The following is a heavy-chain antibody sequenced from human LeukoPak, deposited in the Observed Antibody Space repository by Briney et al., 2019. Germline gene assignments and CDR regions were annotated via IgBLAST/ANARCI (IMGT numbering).Heavy chain of an antibody. V-gene: IGHV4-39*01. Sequence: SETLSLTCTVWGGSISSSSYYWGWIRQPPGKGLEWIGSIYYSGSTYYNPSLKSRVTISVDTSKNQFSLKLSSVTAADTAVYYCARLYYDFWSGYPSSFDYWGQGTLVTVSS. J-gene: IGHJ4*02. D-gene: IGHD3-3*01. CDR3: ARLYYDFWSGYPSSFDY. CDR2: IYYSGST. CDR1: GGSISSSSYY.